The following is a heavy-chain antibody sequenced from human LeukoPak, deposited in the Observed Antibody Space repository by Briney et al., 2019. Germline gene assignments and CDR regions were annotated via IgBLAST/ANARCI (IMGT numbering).Heavy chain of an antibody. CDR1: GFTFSSYG. J-gene: IGHJ4*02. V-gene: IGHV3-33*01. D-gene: IGHD6-19*01. CDR2: IWYDGSNN. Sequence: GGSLRLSRAASGFTFSSYGMHWVRHAPGKGLEWVAIIWYDGSNNYYADSVKGRFTISRDNSKNTLSLQMNGLRAEDTAVYYCARDSIAVAGCFDSWGQGTLVTVSS. CDR3: ARDSIAVAGCFDS.